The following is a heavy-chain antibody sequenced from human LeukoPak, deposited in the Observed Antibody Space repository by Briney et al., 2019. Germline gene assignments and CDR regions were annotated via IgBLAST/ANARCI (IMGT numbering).Heavy chain of an antibody. Sequence: SGGSLRLSCAASGFTFSSYAMSWVRQAPGKGLEWVSAISGSGGSTYYADSVKGRFTISRDNSKSTLYLQMNSLRAGDTALYYCAKYGSGNFFDYWGQGTLVTVSS. CDR2: ISGSGGST. D-gene: IGHD3-10*01. CDR1: GFTFSSYA. J-gene: IGHJ4*02. V-gene: IGHV3-23*01. CDR3: AKYGSGNFFDY.